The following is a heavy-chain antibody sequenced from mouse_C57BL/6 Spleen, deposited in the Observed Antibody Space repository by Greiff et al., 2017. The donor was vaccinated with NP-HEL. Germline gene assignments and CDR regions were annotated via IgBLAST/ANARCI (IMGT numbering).Heavy chain of an antibody. CDR2: ISSGGSYT. D-gene: IGHD1-1*01. Sequence: EVQLVESGGDLVKPGGSLKLSCAASGFTFSSYGMSWVRQTPDKRLEWVATISSGGSYTYYPDSVKGRFTISRDNAKNTLYLQMSSLKSEDTAMYYCARPPFITTVVATPWFAYWGQGTLVTVSA. V-gene: IGHV5-6*01. CDR1: GFTFSSYG. CDR3: ARPPFITTVVATPWFAY. J-gene: IGHJ3*01.